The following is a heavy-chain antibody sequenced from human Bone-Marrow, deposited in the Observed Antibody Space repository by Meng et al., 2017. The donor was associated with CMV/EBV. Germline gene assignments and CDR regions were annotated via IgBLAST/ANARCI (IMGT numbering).Heavy chain of an antibody. J-gene: IGHJ4*02. CDR1: GGSISSYY. V-gene: IGHV3-66*02. Sequence: ETLSLTCTVSGGSISSYYWSWIRQAPGKGLEWVSVIYSGGTTYYADSVKGRFTISRDKSKNTVYLQMNSLRTEDTAVYYCARGDFWSGFYGWGQGTLVTVSS. CDR2: IYSGGTT. CDR3: ARGDFWSGFYG. D-gene: IGHD3-3*01.